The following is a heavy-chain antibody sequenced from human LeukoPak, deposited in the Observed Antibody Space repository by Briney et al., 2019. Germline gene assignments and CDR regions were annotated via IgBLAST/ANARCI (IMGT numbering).Heavy chain of an antibody. V-gene: IGHV3-30*02. CDR3: AKMTWYSSSNNWFDP. D-gene: IGHD6-6*01. CDR1: GFTSSSYG. Sequence: GGSLRLSCAASGFTSSSYGMHWVRQAPGKGLEWVAFIRYDGSNKYYADSVKGRFTISRDNSKNTLYLQMNSLRAEDTAVYYCAKMTWYSSSNNWFDPWGQGTLVTVSS. J-gene: IGHJ5*02. CDR2: IRYDGSNK.